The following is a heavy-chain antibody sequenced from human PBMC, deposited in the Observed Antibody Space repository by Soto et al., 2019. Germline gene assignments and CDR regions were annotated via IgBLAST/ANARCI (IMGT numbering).Heavy chain of an antibody. Sequence: QMPLVQSGAEVKKPGSSVKVSCKASGGTFSSYAISWVRQAPGQGLEWMGGIIPIPGTANYAQKFQGRVTITADESTSTAYMELSSLRSEDTAVYYCARSQGSSTSLEIYYYYYYGMDVWGQGTTVTVFS. V-gene: IGHV1-69*01. CDR3: ARSQGSSTSLEIYYYYYYGMDV. J-gene: IGHJ6*02. CDR1: GGTFSSYA. D-gene: IGHD2-2*01. CDR2: IIPIPGTA.